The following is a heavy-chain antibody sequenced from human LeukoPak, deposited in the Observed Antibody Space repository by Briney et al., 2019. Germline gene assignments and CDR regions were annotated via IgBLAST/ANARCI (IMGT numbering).Heavy chain of an antibody. CDR3: ARNLMVRGAKSPSLGY. V-gene: IGHV1-8*03. CDR2: MNPSSGNT. J-gene: IGHJ4*02. CDR1: RYTFTSYD. D-gene: IGHD3-10*01. Sequence: ASVKVSCKASRYTFTSYDINWVRQATGQGLEWMGWMNPSSGNTGYAQKFQGRVTITRNTSISTAYMELSSLRSEDTAVYYCARNLMVRGAKSPSLGYWGQGTLVTVSS.